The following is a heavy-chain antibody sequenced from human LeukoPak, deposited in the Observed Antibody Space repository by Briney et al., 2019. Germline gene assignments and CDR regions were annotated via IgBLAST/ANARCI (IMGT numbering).Heavy chain of an antibody. V-gene: IGHV3-30-3*01. J-gene: IGHJ4*02. CDR1: GFTFSSYA. D-gene: IGHD6-19*01. CDR3: ARESVAGIGQRAYYFDY. Sequence: PGRSLRLSCSPSGFTFSSYAMHWVRQAPGKGLEWVAVISYDESNIYYADSVKGRFTISRDNPKNTLYLQMNSLRAEDTAVYYCARESVAGIGQRAYYFDYWGQGTLVTVSS. CDR2: ISYDESNI.